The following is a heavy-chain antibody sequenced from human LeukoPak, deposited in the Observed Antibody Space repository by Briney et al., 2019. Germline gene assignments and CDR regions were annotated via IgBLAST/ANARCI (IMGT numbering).Heavy chain of an antibody. CDR3: AKSTTYYYDSSSNY. D-gene: IGHD3-22*01. Sequence: SVRVSCKASGGTFSSYAISWVRQAPGQGLEWMGRIIPILGIANYAQKFQGRVTITADKSTSTAYMELSSLRSEDTAVYYCAKSTTYYYDSSSNYWGQGTLVTVSS. J-gene: IGHJ4*02. CDR1: GGTFSSYA. V-gene: IGHV1-69*04. CDR2: IIPILGIA.